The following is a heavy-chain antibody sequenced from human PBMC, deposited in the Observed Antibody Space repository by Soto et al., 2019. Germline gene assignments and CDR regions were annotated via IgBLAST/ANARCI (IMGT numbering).Heavy chain of an antibody. CDR2: ITDSGGST. CDR1: GFTFSNYA. V-gene: IGHV3-23*01. Sequence: EVQLLESGGGLVQPGGSLRLSCAASGFTFSNYAMGWVRQAPGKGLEWVSTITDSGGSTYYTPSVKGRFAVSRDNSKKTLYLEVNSLRAEDTAVYFCARPYGGKIGDAFDVWGQGTVVTVSS. J-gene: IGHJ3*01. CDR3: ARPYGGKIGDAFDV. D-gene: IGHD2-15*01.